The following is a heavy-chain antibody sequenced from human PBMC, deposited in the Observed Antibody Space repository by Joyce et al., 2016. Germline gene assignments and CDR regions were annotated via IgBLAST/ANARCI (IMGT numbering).Heavy chain of an antibody. D-gene: IGHD6-25*01. CDR3: AKILTATYSSGWFLDY. CDR1: GLTLRNYG. V-gene: IGHV3-30*18. CDR2: ISYDGIYK. J-gene: IGHJ4*02. Sequence: QVQLVESGGGVVQPGRSLRLSCAASGLTLRNYGVHWVRPAPGKGLEWVAVISYDGIYKYYADSVKGRFTISRDNSKNTVFLEMNSLRTEDTAVYYCAKILTATYSSGWFLDYWGQGTLVTVSS.